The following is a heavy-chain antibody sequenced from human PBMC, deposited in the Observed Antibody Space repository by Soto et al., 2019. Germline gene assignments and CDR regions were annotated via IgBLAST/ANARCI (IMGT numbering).Heavy chain of an antibody. D-gene: IGHD4-17*01. CDR2: ISRTSDYI. Sequence: EVQLFESGGGLVKPGVSLRLSCAASGFTFSSYSMNWVRQAPGKGLEWVSSISRTSDYIYYANSVKGRLTISRANAKYLLDLQTTSLGAEDPAVYYCARDLTPLTFYAFDIWGRGQWSPSLQ. J-gene: IGHJ3*02. CDR1: GFTFSSYS. CDR3: ARDLTPLTFYAFDI. V-gene: IGHV3-21*06.